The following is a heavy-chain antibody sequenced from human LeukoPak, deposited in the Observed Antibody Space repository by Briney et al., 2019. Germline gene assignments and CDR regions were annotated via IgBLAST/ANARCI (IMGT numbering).Heavy chain of an antibody. J-gene: IGHJ4*02. Sequence: GGSLRLSCAASGFTFDDYGMSWVRQAPGKGLEWVSGINWNGGSTGYADSVKGRFTISRDNAKNSLYLQMNSLRAEDMALYYCAKGQGYTFSPYYFNYWGQGTLVPVSS. D-gene: IGHD6-13*01. CDR1: GFTFDDYG. CDR2: INWNGGST. CDR3: AKGQGYTFSPYYFNY. V-gene: IGHV3-20*04.